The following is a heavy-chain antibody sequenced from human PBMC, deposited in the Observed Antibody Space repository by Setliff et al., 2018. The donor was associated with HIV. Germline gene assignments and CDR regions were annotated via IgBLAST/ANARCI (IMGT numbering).Heavy chain of an antibody. V-gene: IGHV1-46*04. D-gene: IGHD2-8*01. CDR2: INPSGGRT. CDR3: ATKVYCTNGVCLDAFDL. J-gene: IGHJ3*01. Sequence: ASVKVSCKASGGTFSSYAISWVRQAPGQGLEWMGIINPSGGRTIYAQKLQGRGTMTRDTSTTTAYMELRSLTSDHTAVYYCATKVYCTNGVCLDAFDLWGQGTMVTVSS. CDR1: GGTFSSYA.